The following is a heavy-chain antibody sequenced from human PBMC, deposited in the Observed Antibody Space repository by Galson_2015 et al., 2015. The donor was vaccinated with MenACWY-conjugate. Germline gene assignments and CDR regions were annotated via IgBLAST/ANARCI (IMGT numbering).Heavy chain of an antibody. V-gene: IGHV1-18*04. Sequence: FVKVCCKGSGYTFTSYGVSWVRPSPGQGLEWMGWIRDYNGNTKYAQKVQGRLTMTTDASTTTAYMELRSLRSDDTAVYYCARYCTVSSCSYYSHDYWGQGTLVTVSS. CDR2: IRDYNGNT. CDR1: GYTFTSYG. D-gene: IGHD2-15*01. J-gene: IGHJ4*02. CDR3: ARYCTVSSCSYYSHDY.